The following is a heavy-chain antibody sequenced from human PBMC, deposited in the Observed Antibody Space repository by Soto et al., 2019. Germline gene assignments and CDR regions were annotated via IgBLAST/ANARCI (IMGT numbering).Heavy chain of an antibody. D-gene: IGHD2-8*01. CDR2: IIPILGIA. CDR3: ARVMGYSCMDV. Sequence: QVQLVQSGAEVKKPGSSVKVSCKASGGTFSSYTISWVRQAPGQGLEWMGRIIPILGIANYAQKFQGRVTITADKSASKAYMELSSLRSEDTAVYYGARVMGYSCMDVWGQGTTVTVSS. V-gene: IGHV1-69*02. CDR1: GGTFSSYT. J-gene: IGHJ6*02.